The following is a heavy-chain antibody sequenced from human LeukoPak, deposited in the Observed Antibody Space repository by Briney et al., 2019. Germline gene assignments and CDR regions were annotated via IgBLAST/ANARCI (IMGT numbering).Heavy chain of an antibody. Sequence: GESLKISCKGSGYSFTSYWIGWVRQMPGKGLEWMGVIYPGDSDTRYSPSFQGQVTISADKSISTAYLQWSSLKASDTAMYYCARQGCSGGSCYSYYYYMDVWGKGTTVTVSS. CDR2: IYPGDSDT. CDR3: ARQGCSGGSCYSYYYYMDV. V-gene: IGHV5-51*01. J-gene: IGHJ6*03. D-gene: IGHD2-15*01. CDR1: GYSFTSYW.